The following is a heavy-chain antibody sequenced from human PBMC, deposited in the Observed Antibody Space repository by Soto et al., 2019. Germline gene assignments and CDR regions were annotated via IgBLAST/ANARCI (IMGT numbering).Heavy chain of an antibody. CDR1: GGSISSGGYY. CDR2: IYYSVST. D-gene: IGHD2-15*01. J-gene: IGHJ6*02. CDR3: ATDRKCSGGSCYGIRDYYYGMDV. V-gene: IGHV4-31*03. Sequence: QVQLQESGPGLVKPSQTLSLTCTVSGGSISSGGYYWSWIRQHPGMGLEWIGYIYYSVSTYYNPCFKSRATISIYTSKNQFSLKLSSVTAADTAVYYCATDRKCSGGSCYGIRDYYYGMDVWGRGTTVTVSS.